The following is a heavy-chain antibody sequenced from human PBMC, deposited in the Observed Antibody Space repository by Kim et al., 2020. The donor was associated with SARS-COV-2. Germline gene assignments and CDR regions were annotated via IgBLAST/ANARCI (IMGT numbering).Heavy chain of an antibody. CDR3: ARQGSYSEWLLSYYYYYMDV. J-gene: IGHJ6*03. D-gene: IGHD3-3*01. CDR1: VGSISSSSYY. CDR2: IYYSGST. V-gene: IGHV4-39*01. Sequence: SETLSLTCTVSVGSISSSSYYWGWIRQPPGKGLEWIGSIYYSGSTYYNPSLKSRVTISVDTSKNQFSLKLSSVTAADTAVYYCARQGSYSEWLLSYYYYYMDVWGKGTTVTVSS.